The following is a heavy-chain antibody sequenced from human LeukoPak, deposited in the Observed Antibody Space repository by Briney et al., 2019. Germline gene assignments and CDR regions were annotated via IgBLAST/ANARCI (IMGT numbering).Heavy chain of an antibody. D-gene: IGHD2-15*01. CDR2: IKKDGSEK. CDR1: GFSFSDYW. Sequence: GGSLRLSCAASGFSFSDYWMSWVRQAPGKGLEWVANIKKDGSEKHYVDSVRGRFTISRDTSRSTLYLQMNSLRAEDAAVYYCAKAPVTSCRGAFCYPFDYWGQGTLATVSS. V-gene: IGHV3-7*03. CDR3: AKAPVTSCRGAFCYPFDY. J-gene: IGHJ4*02.